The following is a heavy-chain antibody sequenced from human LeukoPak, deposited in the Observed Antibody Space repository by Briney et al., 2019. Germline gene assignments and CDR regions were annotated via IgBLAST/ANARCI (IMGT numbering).Heavy chain of an antibody. D-gene: IGHD7-27*01. J-gene: IGHJ3*02. V-gene: IGHV3-23*01. CDR1: GFTFDDYG. CDR3: VKDQNWGSGKAFDI. Sequence: PGGSLRLSCAASGFTFDDYGMSWVRQAPGRGLEWVSAISGSGDNTYYADSVKGRFNISRDNSKKILFLQMNSLRAEDTAIYYCVKDQNWGSGKAFDIWGQGTMVTVSS. CDR2: ISGSGDNT.